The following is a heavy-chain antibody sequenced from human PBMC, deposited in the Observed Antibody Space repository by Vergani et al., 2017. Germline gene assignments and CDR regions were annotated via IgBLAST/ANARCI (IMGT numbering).Heavy chain of an antibody. J-gene: IGHJ4*02. CDR1: GYSFSTYA. D-gene: IGHD2-15*01. CDR3: ARGRSYQKDY. CDR2: INVGSGNT. V-gene: IGHV1-3*01. Sequence: QVQLVQSGAEVKKPGASVKVSCKASGYSFSTYAMHWVRQAPGKRLEWMGWINVGSGNTKYSQKFQGRVSFSRDISATTAYMDLSRLTSEDTAVYYCARGRSYQKDYWGQGTLVTVSS.